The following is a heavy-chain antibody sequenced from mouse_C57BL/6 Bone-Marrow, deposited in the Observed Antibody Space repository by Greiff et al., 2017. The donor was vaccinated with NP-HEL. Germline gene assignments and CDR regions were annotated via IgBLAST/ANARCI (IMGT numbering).Heavy chain of an antibody. Sequence: EVKVEESGGGLVKPGGSLKLSCAASGFTFSSYAMSWVRQTPEKRLEWVATISDGGSYTYYPDNVKGRFTISRDNAKNNLYLQMSHLKSEDTAMYYCARDAGMGSWFAYWGQGTLVTVSA. D-gene: IGHD4-1*01. J-gene: IGHJ3*01. CDR3: ARDAGMGSWFAY. CDR2: ISDGGSYT. V-gene: IGHV5-4*01. CDR1: GFTFSSYA.